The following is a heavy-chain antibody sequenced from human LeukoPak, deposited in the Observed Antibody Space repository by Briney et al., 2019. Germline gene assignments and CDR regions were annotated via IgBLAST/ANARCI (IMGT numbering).Heavy chain of an antibody. Sequence: PSETLSFTCAVYGGSFSGYYWSWIRQPPGKGLEWIGEINHSGSTNYNPSLKSRVTISVDTSKNQFSLKLSSVTAADTAVYYCARGAPRWFDPWGQGTLVTVSS. CDR2: INHSGST. CDR1: GGSFSGYY. CDR3: ARGAPRWFDP. V-gene: IGHV4-34*01. J-gene: IGHJ5*02.